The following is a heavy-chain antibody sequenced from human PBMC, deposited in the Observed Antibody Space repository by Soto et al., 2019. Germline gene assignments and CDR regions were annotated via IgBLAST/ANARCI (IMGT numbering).Heavy chain of an antibody. CDR2: IIPMFGTP. J-gene: IGHJ4*02. V-gene: IGHV1-69*13. Sequence: GASVKVSCKASGVTFNRQDMRWVRQAPGQGLEWMGGIIPMFGTPHYAEKFQDRVTITADESTGTAYLELSSLTSEDTAVYYCATCEGRDGYSFDYWGPGTMVTVYS. D-gene: IGHD5-12*01. CDR3: ATCEGRDGYSFDY. CDR1: GVTFNRQD.